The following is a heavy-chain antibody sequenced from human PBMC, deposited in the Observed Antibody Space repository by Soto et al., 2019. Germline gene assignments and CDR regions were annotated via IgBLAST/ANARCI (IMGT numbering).Heavy chain of an antibody. CDR1: GGSISGSY. CDR3: ARSVAVPGGQIDS. Sequence: SETLSLTCSVSGGSISGSYWSWIRQSPGKGLEWLGYVYYTGSTNYSPSLRSRVSISVDTSKNEFSLRLSSVTAADTAVYFCARSVAVPGGQIDSWGQGTQVPVSS. J-gene: IGHJ4*02. CDR2: VYYTGST. V-gene: IGHV4-59*01. D-gene: IGHD2-8*02.